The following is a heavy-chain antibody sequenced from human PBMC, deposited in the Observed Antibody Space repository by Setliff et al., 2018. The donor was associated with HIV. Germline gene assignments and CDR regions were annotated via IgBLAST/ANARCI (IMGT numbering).Heavy chain of an antibody. V-gene: IGHV4-34*01. CDR3: ARFSSTGWRRAFDV. D-gene: IGHD6-19*01. CDR2: IDHSEST. Sequence: KPSETLSLTCAVYGGAFNDFYWGWIRQPPGKGLEWIGEIDHSESTNNNPSLKSRLTISVDTSKKQFSLRLTSLTAADTAVYFCARFSSTGWRRAFDVWGQGTKVTVSS. J-gene: IGHJ3*01. CDR1: GGAFNDFY.